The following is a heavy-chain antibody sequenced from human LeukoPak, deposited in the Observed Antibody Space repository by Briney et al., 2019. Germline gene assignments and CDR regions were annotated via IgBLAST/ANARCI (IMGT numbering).Heavy chain of an antibody. V-gene: IGHV4-59*01. Sequence: SETLSLTCTVSGGSISGYCWSWIRQPPGKGLECIGYISYSGSTSYNPSLQSRVTMSVDTSKNQFSQKLTAVTAADTAVYYCARRILNSALDLFDYWGQGTLVTVSS. CDR2: ISYSGST. CDR3: ARRILNSALDLFDY. D-gene: IGHD3-9*01. J-gene: IGHJ4*02. CDR1: GGSISGYC.